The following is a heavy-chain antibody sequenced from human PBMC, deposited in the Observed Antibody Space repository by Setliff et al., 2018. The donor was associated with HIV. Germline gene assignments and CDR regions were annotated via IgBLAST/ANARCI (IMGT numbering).Heavy chain of an antibody. CDR2: INPSGGST. CDR3: AGDDGGYNYAEAFDV. J-gene: IGHJ3*01. D-gene: IGHD3-16*01. CDR1: GYTFTSYY. V-gene: IGHV1-46*01. Sequence: GASVKVSCKASGYTFTSYYMHWVRQAPGQGLEWMGIINPSGGSTSYAQKFQGRVTMTRDTSTSTAYMELRSLRSDDTAVYYCAGDDGGYNYAEAFDVWGQGTMVTVSS.